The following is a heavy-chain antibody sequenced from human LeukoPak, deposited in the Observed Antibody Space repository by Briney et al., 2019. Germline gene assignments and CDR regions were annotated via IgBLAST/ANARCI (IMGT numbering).Heavy chain of an antibody. J-gene: IGHJ4*02. Sequence: SETLSLTCAVSGGSISSGGYYWSWIRQHPGQGLEWIGYIYYSGSTYYNPSLKSRVTISVDTSKNQFSLKLSSVTAADTAVYYCARALKYDFWSGYYSYYFDYWGQGTLVTVSS. V-gene: IGHV4-31*11. CDR2: IYYSGST. D-gene: IGHD3-3*01. CDR1: GGSISSGGYY. CDR3: ARALKYDFWSGYYSYYFDY.